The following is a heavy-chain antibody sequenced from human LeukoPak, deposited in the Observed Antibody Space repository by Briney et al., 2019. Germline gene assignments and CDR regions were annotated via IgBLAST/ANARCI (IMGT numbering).Heavy chain of an antibody. J-gene: IGHJ5*02. D-gene: IGHD1-26*01. CDR3: ARRFRWELARYNWFDP. CDR2: INHSGST. CDR1: GDSISSGYY. Sequence: PSETLSLTCTVSGDSISSGYYWGWIRQPPGKGLEWIGEINHSGSTNYNPSLKSRVTISVDTSKNQFSLKLSSVTAADTAVYYCARRFRWELARYNWFDPWGQGTLVTVSS. V-gene: IGHV4-38-2*02.